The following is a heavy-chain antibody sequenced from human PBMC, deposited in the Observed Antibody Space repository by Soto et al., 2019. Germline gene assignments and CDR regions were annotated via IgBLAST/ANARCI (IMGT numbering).Heavy chain of an antibody. V-gene: IGHV3-21*01. CDR1: GFMFSSYS. CDR3: VRDLSYDSSG. J-gene: IGHJ4*02. D-gene: IGHD3-22*01. Sequence: EVQLVESGGGLVKPGGSLSLSCAAAGFMFSSYSMNWVRQARRKGLEWVSFISSSSSSIKYADSVKGRFTISRDNAKNSLYLQMNSLRAEDTAVYYCVRDLSYDSSGWGQGTLVTVSS. CDR2: ISSSSSSI.